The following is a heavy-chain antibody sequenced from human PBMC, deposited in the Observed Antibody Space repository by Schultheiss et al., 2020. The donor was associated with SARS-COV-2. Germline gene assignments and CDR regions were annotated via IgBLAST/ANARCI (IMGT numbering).Heavy chain of an antibody. CDR2: ISSSGSII. CDR3: ARGAGYSYGSINLFDP. J-gene: IGHJ5*02. V-gene: IGHV3-11*04. D-gene: IGHD5-18*01. Sequence: GGSLRLSCAASGFTVSSNYMSWIRQAPGKGLEWVSYISSSGSIIYYADSVKGRFTISRDNAKNSLYLQMNSLRAEDTAVYYCARGAGYSYGSINLFDPWGQGTLVTVSS. CDR1: GFTVSSNY.